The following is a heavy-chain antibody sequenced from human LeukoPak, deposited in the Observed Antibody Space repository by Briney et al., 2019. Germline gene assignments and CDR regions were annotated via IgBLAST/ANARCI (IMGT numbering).Heavy chain of an antibody. CDR2: FDPEHGET. CDR3: ARTLVVVAATPVVYYGMDV. V-gene: IGHV1-24*01. J-gene: IGHJ6*04. CDR1: GYTLTELS. Sequence: ASVKVSCKVSGYTLTELSMHWVRQAPGKGLEWMGRFDPEHGETIYAQKFQGRVTMTEDTSTDTAFMELSSLRSEDTAVYYCARTLVVVAATPVVYYGMDVWGKGTTVTVSS. D-gene: IGHD2-15*01.